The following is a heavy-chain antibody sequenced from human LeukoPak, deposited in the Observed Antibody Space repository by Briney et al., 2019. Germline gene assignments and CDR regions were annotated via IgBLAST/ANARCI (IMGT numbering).Heavy chain of an antibody. CDR3: ARVGKLTRYYYHYMDV. Sequence: ASVKVSCKASGYTFTSYDINWVRQATGQGLEWMGWMNPNSGNTGYAQKFQGRVTMTRNTSISTAYMELSSLRSEDTAVYYCARVGKLTRYYYHYMDVWGKGTTVTVSS. CDR2: MNPNSGNT. D-gene: IGHD7-27*01. V-gene: IGHV1-8*01. CDR1: GYTFTSYD. J-gene: IGHJ6*03.